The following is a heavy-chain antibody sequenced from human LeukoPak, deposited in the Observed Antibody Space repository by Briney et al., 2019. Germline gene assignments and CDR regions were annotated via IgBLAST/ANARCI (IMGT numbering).Heavy chain of an antibody. V-gene: IGHV3-30*02. Sequence: GGSLRLSCAASGFTFSSYGMHWVRQAPGKGLELVAFIRYDGSNKYYADSVKGRFTISRDNSKNTLYLQMNSLRAEDTAVYYCAKSLYYYDSSGYNDYWGQGTLVTVSS. CDR1: GFTFSSYG. CDR2: IRYDGSNK. D-gene: IGHD3-22*01. CDR3: AKSLYYYDSSGYNDY. J-gene: IGHJ4*02.